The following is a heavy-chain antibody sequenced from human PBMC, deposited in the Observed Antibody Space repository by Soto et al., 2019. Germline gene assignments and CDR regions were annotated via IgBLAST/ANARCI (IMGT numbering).Heavy chain of an antibody. CDR3: AIYSSGWYN. J-gene: IGHJ4*02. CDR1: GGTFSSYT. V-gene: IGHV1-69*02. Sequence: QVQLVQSGAEVKKPGSSVTVSCKASGGTFSSYTISWVRPAPGQGLEWMGRIIPILGIANYAQKFQGRVTITADKSTSTAYMELSSLRSEDTAVYYCAIYSSGWYNWGQGTLVTVSS. CDR2: IIPILGIA. D-gene: IGHD6-19*01.